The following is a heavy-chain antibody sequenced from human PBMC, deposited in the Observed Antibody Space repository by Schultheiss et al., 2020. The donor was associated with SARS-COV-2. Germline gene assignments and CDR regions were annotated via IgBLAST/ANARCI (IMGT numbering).Heavy chain of an antibody. CDR3: ARDHYWRSDYFAS. CDR1: GDSISSGNYY. CDR2: INVDGRA. J-gene: IGHJ4*02. D-gene: IGHD3-3*01. V-gene: IGHV4-61*02. Sequence: SETLSLTCTVSGDSISSGNYYWSWIRQPAGTGLEWIGRINVDGRANYSPSLKSRVTLSLDTSKNQFFLNLTSVTAADTAVYFCARDHYWRSDYFASWGQGTLVTVSS.